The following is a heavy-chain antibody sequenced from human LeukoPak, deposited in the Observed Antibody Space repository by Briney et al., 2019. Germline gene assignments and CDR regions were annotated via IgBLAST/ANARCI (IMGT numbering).Heavy chain of an antibody. V-gene: IGHV4-39*07. D-gene: IGHD5-18*01. J-gene: IGHJ4*02. CDR2: IYYSGST. CDR3: ARDFADTAMVVDY. CDR1: GGSISSSSYY. Sequence: SETLSLTCTVSGGSISSSSYYWGWIRQPPGKGLEWIGSIYYSGSTYYNPSLKSRVTISVDTSKNQFSLKLSSVTAADTAVYYCARDFADTAMVVDYWGQGTLVTVSS.